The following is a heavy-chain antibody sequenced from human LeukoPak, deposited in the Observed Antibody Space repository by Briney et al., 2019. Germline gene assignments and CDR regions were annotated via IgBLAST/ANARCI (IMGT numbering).Heavy chain of an antibody. CDR2: IYHSGTTYSGST. CDR1: GASMSNYY. J-gene: IGHJ4*02. Sequence: SETLSLTCNVSGASMSNYYWVWIRQPPGKGLEWIGSIYHSGTTYSGSTYYNPSLKSRVTISLDTSKNQFSLKVVSMTAADTAVYYCARAGGYGLIDYWGQGTMVTVSS. D-gene: IGHD5-18*01. V-gene: IGHV4-39*07. CDR3: ARAGGYGLIDY.